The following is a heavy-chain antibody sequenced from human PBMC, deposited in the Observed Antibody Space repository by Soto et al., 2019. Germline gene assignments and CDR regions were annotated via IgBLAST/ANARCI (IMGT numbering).Heavy chain of an antibody. J-gene: IGHJ6*02. CDR3: ARPRLGAAADHYYYYYGMDV. D-gene: IGHD6-13*01. CDR2: ISSSSSTI. Sequence: PGGSLRLSCAASGFTFSSYSMNWVRQAPGKGLEWVSYISSSSSTIYYADSVKGRFTISRDNAKNSLYLQMNSLRDEDTAVYYCARPRLGAAADHYYYYYGMDVWGQGTTVTVSS. CDR1: GFTFSSYS. V-gene: IGHV3-48*02.